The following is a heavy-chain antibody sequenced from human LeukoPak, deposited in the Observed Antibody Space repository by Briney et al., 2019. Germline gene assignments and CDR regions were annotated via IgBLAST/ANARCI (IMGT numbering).Heavy chain of an antibody. D-gene: IGHD3-22*01. CDR1: GYTFTSYA. V-gene: IGHV7-4-1*02. CDR2: INTNTGNP. CDR3: ARDVSTYYYDSSGYYPL. Sequence: AXGYTFTSYAMNWVRQAPGQGLEGMGWINTNTGNPTYAQGFTGRIVFSLDTSFSTAYLQISSLKAEDTAVYYCARDVSTYYYDSSGYYPLWGQGTLVTVSS. J-gene: IGHJ4*02.